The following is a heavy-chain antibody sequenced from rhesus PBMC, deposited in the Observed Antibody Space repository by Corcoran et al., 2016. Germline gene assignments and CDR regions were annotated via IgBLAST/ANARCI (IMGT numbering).Heavy chain of an antibody. CDR2: ISNGGGNT. Sequence: EVQLVESGGGLAKPAGYLRLSCAASGFTFSDYNMHWVRQASGKGLEWVLRISNGGGNTWYADSVKGRFTISRENAKDTLYLQMDSLRAEDTAVYYCARSSGSLSFDYWGQGVLVTVSS. D-gene: IGHD2-27*01. V-gene: IGHV3-59*01. J-gene: IGHJ4*01. CDR1: GFTFSDYN. CDR3: ARSSGSLSFDY.